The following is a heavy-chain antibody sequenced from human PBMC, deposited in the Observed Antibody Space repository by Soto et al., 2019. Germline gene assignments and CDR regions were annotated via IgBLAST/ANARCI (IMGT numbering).Heavy chain of an antibody. CDR1: GFTSSGSA. CDR2: IRSKANSYAT. CDR3: TRQLDYYYYGMDV. Sequence: PGGSLRLSCAASGFTSSGSAMHWVRQASGKGLEWVGRIRSKANSYATAYAASVKGRFTISRDDSKNTAYLQMNSLKTEDTAVYYCTRQLDYYYYGMDVWGQGTTVTVSS. J-gene: IGHJ6*02. V-gene: IGHV3-73*01.